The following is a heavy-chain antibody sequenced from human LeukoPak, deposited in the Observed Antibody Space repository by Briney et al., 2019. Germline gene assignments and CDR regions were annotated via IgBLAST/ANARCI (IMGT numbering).Heavy chain of an antibody. CDR3: ARIWLRAFDI. V-gene: IGHV4-39*01. D-gene: IGHD5-24*01. Sequence: PSETLSLTCTVSCGSISSSSYYWGWIRQPPGEGLEWIGSIYYSGITYYNPSLKSRVTISVDTSKNQFSLKLSSVTAANTAVYYCARIWLRAFDIWGQGTMVTVSS. CDR2: IYYSGIT. J-gene: IGHJ3*02. CDR1: CGSISSSSYY.